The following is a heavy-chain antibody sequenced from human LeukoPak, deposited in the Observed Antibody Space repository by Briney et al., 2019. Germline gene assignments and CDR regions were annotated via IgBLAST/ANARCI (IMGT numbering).Heavy chain of an antibody. CDR1: GFTFSSYG. Sequence: GGSLRLSCAASGFTFSSYGMSWVRQAPGKGLEWVSAISGSGGSTYYADSVKGRFTISRDNSKNTLYLQMNSLRAEDTAVYYCAKGEDYGSGSYYTGKQAFDYWGQGTLVTVSS. CDR3: AKGEDYGSGSYYTGKQAFDY. D-gene: IGHD3-10*01. V-gene: IGHV3-23*01. CDR2: ISGSGGST. J-gene: IGHJ4*02.